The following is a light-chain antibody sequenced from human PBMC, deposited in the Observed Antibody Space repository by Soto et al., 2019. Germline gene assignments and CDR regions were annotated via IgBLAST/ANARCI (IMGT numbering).Light chain of an antibody. Sequence: QSALTQPASVSGSPRHSITISCTGTSSDGGGYNYVSWYQQHPGKAPKFMIYDVSNRPSGVSNRFSGSKSGNTASLTISGLQAEDEADYHCCSYTTSNTRQIVFGTGTKVTVL. CDR1: SSDGGGYNY. CDR2: DVS. V-gene: IGLV2-14*01. J-gene: IGLJ1*01. CDR3: CSYTTSNTRQIV.